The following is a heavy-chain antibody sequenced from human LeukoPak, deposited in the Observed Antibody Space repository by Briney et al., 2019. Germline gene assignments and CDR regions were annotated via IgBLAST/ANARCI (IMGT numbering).Heavy chain of an antibody. D-gene: IGHD3-10*01. CDR2: ISAYNGNT. V-gene: IGHV1-18*01. CDR1: GYTFTSYG. J-gene: IGHJ4*02. CDR3: ASTQLLYYYGSGPSYFDY. Sequence: GASVKVSCKASGYTFTSYGISWVRQAPGQGLEWMGWISAYNGNTNYAQKLQGRVTMTTDTSTSTAYMELRSLRSDDTAVYYCASTQLLYYYGSGPSYFDYWGQGTLVTVSS.